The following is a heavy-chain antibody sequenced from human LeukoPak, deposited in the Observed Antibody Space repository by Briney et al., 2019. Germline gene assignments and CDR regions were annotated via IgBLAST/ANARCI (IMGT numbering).Heavy chain of an antibody. Sequence: TGGSLRLSCTAYGLTFSNSWMAWVRQTPGKELEWVATINPDGSKVDYVGSVRGRFTISRDNAKNSLYLQMSSLRAGDTAVFYCARDRGYTSFDYWGQGTLVAVSS. CDR3: ARDRGYTSFDY. J-gene: IGHJ4*02. CDR2: INPDGSKV. D-gene: IGHD5-18*01. V-gene: IGHV3-7*01. CDR1: GLTFSNSW.